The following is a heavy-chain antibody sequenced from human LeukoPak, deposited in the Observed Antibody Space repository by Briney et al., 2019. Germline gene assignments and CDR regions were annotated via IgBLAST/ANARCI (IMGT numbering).Heavy chain of an antibody. D-gene: IGHD1-7*01. CDR3: ARDGASGELPS. J-gene: IGHJ4*02. V-gene: IGHV3-33*01. CDR2: IWYDGSNK. CDR1: GFTFSSYG. Sequence: PGRSLRLSCAASGFTFSSYGMHWVRKAPGKGLEWVAVIWYDGSNKYYADSVKGRFTISRDNSKNTLYLQMNSLRAEDTAVYYCARDGASGELPSWGQGTLVTVSS.